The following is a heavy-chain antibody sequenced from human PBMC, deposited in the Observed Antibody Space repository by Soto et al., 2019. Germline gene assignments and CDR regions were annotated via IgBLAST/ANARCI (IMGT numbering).Heavy chain of an antibody. J-gene: IGHJ6*02. V-gene: IGHV1-2*02. CDR3: ARDGAYCGGDCYSYYYYYYGMDV. Sequence: ASVKVSCKASGYTFTGYYMHWVRQAPGQGLEWMGWINPNSGGTNYAQKFQGRVTMTRDTSISTAYMELSRLRSDDTAVYYCARDGAYCGGDCYSYYYYYYGMDVWGQGTTVTVSS. CDR1: GYTFTGYY. CDR2: INPNSGGT. D-gene: IGHD2-21*02.